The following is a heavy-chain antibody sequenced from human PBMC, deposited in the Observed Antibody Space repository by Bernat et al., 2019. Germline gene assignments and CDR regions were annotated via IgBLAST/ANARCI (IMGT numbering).Heavy chain of an antibody. Sequence: EVQLVESGGGLVQPGGSLRLSCAASGFTFNNYWMHWVRQAPGKGLVWVSRISSDGSSTSYADSVRGRFTISRDNAKNTLYLQMNSLRAEDTAVYYCASIVDTVVHTFDNWGQGTLVTVSS. D-gene: IGHD5-18*01. CDR2: ISSDGSST. CDR3: ASIVDTVVHTFDN. CDR1: GFTFNNYW. V-gene: IGHV3-74*01. J-gene: IGHJ4*02.